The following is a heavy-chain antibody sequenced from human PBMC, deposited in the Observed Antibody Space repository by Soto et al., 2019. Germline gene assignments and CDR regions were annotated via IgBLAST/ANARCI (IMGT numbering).Heavy chain of an antibody. V-gene: IGHV4-34*01. CDR3: ARARSYYDFWSGYLKGNWFDP. J-gene: IGHJ5*02. D-gene: IGHD3-3*01. CDR2: INHSGST. Sequence: SETLSLTCAVYGGSFGGYYWSWIRQPPGKWLEWIGEINHSGSTNYNPSLKSRVTISVDTSKNQFSLKLSSVTAADTAVYYCARARSYYDFWSGYLKGNWFDPWGQGXLVTVYS. CDR1: GGSFGGYY.